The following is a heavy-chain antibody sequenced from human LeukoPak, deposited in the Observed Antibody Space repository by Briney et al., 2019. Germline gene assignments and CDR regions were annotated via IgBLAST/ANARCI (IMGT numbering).Heavy chain of an antibody. J-gene: IGHJ5*02. V-gene: IGHV3-23*01. D-gene: IGHD3-10*01. CDR2: ITGSGGAT. CDR1: GFTFSSFP. CDR3: AKITSEGS. Sequence: PGGSLRLSCAASGFTFSSFPMNWVRQAPGKGLEWVSAITGSGGATYYAAPVKGRFTISRDNSKNRLYLQMDFLRAEDTAVYYCAKITSEGSWGQGTLVTVSS.